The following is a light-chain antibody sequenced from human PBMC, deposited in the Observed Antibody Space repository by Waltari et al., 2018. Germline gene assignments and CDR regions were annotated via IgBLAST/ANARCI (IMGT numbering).Light chain of an antibody. CDR1: RSSFGAYDY. Sequence: QSALTQPRSVSGSPGQSVPISCTGTRSSFGAYDYVSWYQQRPGKAPKLIIYDVTERPSGVPDRFSGSKSDNKASLTISGLQTDDEADYYCCSYAGRYTNYVFGSGTKVTVL. CDR2: DVT. CDR3: CSYAGRYTNYV. V-gene: IGLV2-11*01. J-gene: IGLJ1*01.